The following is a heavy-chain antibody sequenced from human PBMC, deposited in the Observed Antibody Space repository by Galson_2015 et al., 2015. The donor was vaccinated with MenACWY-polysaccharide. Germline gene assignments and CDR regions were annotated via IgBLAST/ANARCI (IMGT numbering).Heavy chain of an antibody. V-gene: IGHV5-51*01. Sequence: QSGAEVKEPGESLKISCKGSGYIFTNYWIGWVRQTTGKGLEWMGIINSGDSNTRYSPSFQGQVTISADKSITTAYLQWSSLKASDTAIYYCGRLAPGGKEVLDYWGQGTPVTVSS. CDR1: GYIFTNYW. CDR2: INSGDSNT. D-gene: IGHD2-2*01. CDR3: GRLAPGGKEVLDY. J-gene: IGHJ4*02.